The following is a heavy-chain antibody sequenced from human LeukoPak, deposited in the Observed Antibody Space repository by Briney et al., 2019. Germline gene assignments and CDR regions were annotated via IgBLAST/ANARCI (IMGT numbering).Heavy chain of an antibody. Sequence: ASVKVSCKTSGYPFTTYEINWVRQAAGQGLEWMGWVHPDTGYADYAQKFQGRVTMTSDTSISTAYMELSSLRSDDTAVYFCVRRPRNDPWGQGTLVTVSS. V-gene: IGHV1-8*01. J-gene: IGHJ5*02. D-gene: IGHD1-14*01. CDR3: VRRPRNDP. CDR1: GYPFTTYE. CDR2: VHPDTGYA.